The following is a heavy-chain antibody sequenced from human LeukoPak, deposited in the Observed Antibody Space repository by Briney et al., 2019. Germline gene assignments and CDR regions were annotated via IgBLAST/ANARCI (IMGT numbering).Heavy chain of an antibody. CDR3: ARDRSESVLTTYYHIFDF. J-gene: IGHJ4*02. D-gene: IGHD3-9*01. CDR2: IYYSGST. V-gene: IGHV4-39*07. Sequence: PSETLSLTCTVSGGSISSSSYYWGWIRQPPGKGLEWIGSIYYSGSTYYNPSLKSRVTISVDTSKNQFSLKLKSVTAADTAVYYCARDRSESVLTTYYHIFDFWGQGILVTVSS. CDR1: GGSISSSSYY.